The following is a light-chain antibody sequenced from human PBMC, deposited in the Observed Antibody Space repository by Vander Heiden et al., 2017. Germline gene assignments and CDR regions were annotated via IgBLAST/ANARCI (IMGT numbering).Light chain of an antibody. V-gene: IGLV1-51*01. CDR2: DNN. Sequence: QSVLTQPPSVSAAPGQKVTLSCSGSTSNIGNQYVSWYQHVPGTGPKLLIYDNNKRPSGIPDRFSGSKSGTSATLGITGLQTGDEADYYCGAWDSSRSAVVFGGGTKLTVL. J-gene: IGLJ2*01. CDR3: GAWDSSRSAVV. CDR1: TSNIGNQY.